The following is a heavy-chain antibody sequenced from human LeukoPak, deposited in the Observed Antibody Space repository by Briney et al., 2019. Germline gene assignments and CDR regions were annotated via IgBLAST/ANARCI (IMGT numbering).Heavy chain of an antibody. Sequence: GASVKVSCKASGYTFTGYYMHWVRQAPGQGLEWMGRINPNSGGTNYAQKFQGRVTMTRDTSISTAYMELSRLRSDDTAVYYCARDWDYYDSSGYYSDAFDIWGQGTMVTVSS. CDR1: GYTFTGYY. V-gene: IGHV1-2*06. D-gene: IGHD3-22*01. CDR3: ARDWDYYDSSGYYSDAFDI. CDR2: INPNSGGT. J-gene: IGHJ3*02.